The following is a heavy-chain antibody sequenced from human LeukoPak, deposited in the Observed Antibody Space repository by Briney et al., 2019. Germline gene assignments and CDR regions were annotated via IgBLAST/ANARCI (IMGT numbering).Heavy chain of an antibody. D-gene: IGHD3-10*01. Sequence: ASVKVSCKASGYTFTSYGISWVRQAPGQGLEGMGWISAYNVSTNYAHNLQGRVTMPRDAATSQAYMALRRLRADDTAVYYCASEYHGSGSDDYWGEGTLVTVSP. CDR2: ISAYNVST. CDR1: GYTFTSYG. V-gene: IGHV1-18*01. CDR3: ASEYHGSGSDDY. J-gene: IGHJ4*02.